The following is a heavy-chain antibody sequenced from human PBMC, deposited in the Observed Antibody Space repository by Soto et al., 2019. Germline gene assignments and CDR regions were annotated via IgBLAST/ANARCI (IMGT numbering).Heavy chain of an antibody. CDR2: IYPDDSDV. J-gene: IGHJ5*02. CDR3: ARPRNAGWFDP. Sequence: GESRKISCKASGDDFATFWIVWVRQVGGRGLEWRGVIYPDDSDVKYSPPFQGQVTISADKYTTTAYLHWRDLRASDNAIYYCARPRNAGWFDPWGKGTKVTVSS. CDR1: GDDFATFW. V-gene: IGHV5-51*01.